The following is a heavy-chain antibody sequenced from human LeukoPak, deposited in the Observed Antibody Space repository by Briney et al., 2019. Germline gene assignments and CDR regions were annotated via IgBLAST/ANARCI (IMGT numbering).Heavy chain of an antibody. CDR2: IWYDGSNT. CDR1: GFTFRNYA. J-gene: IGHJ4*02. V-gene: IGHV3-33*01. Sequence: QPGRSLRLSCAASGFTFRNYAMHWVRQAPGKGLEWVAIIWYDGSNTYYADSVKGRFTISRDNSKNTLYLQMNSLRAEDTAVYYCARDPRADYDILTAYNDYWGQGTLVTVSS. D-gene: IGHD3-9*01. CDR3: ARDPRADYDILTAYNDY.